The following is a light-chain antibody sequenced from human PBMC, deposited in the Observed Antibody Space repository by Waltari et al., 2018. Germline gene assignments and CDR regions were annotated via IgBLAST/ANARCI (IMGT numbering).Light chain of an antibody. CDR3: SSYTTSSAPGV. Sequence: SYVLTQPPSVSVAPGQTARITCGGKNIGSKSVHWYQQKPGQAPVVVVYDDADRPSGISNRFSASKSGNTASLTISGLQAEDEADYCCSSYTTSSAPGVFGTGTRVTVL. J-gene: IGLJ1*01. CDR2: DDA. V-gene: IGLV3-21*02. CDR1: NIGSKS.